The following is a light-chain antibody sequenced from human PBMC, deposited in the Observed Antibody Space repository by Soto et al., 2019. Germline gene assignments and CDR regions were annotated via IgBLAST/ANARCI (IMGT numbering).Light chain of an antibody. Sequence: QSALTQPASVSGSPGQSITISCTGTSSDVGRYNLVSWYQQRPGKAPKLMIYEVSYRPSGVSNRFSGSKSGNTASLTISGLQTDDEADYYCCSYAGTTTFVVFGGGTKVTVL. CDR1: SSDVGRYNL. CDR3: CSYAGTTTFVV. V-gene: IGLV2-23*02. J-gene: IGLJ2*01. CDR2: EVS.